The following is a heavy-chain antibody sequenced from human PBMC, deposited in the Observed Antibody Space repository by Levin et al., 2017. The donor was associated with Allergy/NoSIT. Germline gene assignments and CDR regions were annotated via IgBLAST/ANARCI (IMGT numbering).Heavy chain of an antibody. D-gene: IGHD5-12*01. CDR3: ARSGGYTLYFQQ. CDR2: IYSSGNT. J-gene: IGHJ1*01. CDR1: GGSISNYY. V-gene: IGHV4-59*08. Sequence: SQTLSLTCTVSGGSISNYYWSWIRQPPGRGLEWIGYIYSSGNTNYNPSLKSRVTISVDTSKNQFSLKLSSVTAADTAVYYCARSGGYTLYFQQWGQGTLVTVSS.